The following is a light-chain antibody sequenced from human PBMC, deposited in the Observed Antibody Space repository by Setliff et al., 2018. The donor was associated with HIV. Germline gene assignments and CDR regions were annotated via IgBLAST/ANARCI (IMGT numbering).Light chain of an antibody. Sequence: QSALAQPASVSGSPGQSITITCTGSGSVVGGHNFVSWYQHHPDKAPRLIIYEATNRPSGVSSRFSGYKSGNTAFLTISGLQAEDEAEYFCSSYTTSNSLYVFATGTKVTVL. CDR2: EAT. CDR1: GSVVGGHNF. J-gene: IGLJ1*01. CDR3: SSYTTSNSLYV. V-gene: IGLV2-14*01.